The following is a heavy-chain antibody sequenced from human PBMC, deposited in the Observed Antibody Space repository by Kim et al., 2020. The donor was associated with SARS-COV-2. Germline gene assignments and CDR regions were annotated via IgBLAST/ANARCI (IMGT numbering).Heavy chain of an antibody. CDR3: ARGEPYSSSWYGYGS. CDR1: GYTFTSYD. Sequence: ASVKVSCKASGYTFTSYDINWVRQATGQGLEWMGWMNPNSGNTGYAQKFQGRVTMTRNTSISTAYMELSSLRSEDTAVYYCARGEPYSSSWYGYGSWGQGTLVTVSS. J-gene: IGHJ5*02. CDR2: MNPNSGNT. V-gene: IGHV1-8*01. D-gene: IGHD6-13*01.